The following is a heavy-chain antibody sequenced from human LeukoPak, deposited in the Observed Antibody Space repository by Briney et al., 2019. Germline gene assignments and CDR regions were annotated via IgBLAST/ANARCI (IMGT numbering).Heavy chain of an antibody. V-gene: IGHV4-34*01. J-gene: IGHJ4*02. CDR2: INHSGST. CDR1: GGSFSGYY. Sequence: SETLSLTCAVYGGSFSGYYWSWIRQPLGKGLEWIGEINHSGSTNYNPSLKSRVTISVETSKNQFSLKLSSVTAADTAVYYCARGGYCSSTSCYYFDYWGQGTLVTVSS. CDR3: ARGGYCSSTSCYYFDY. D-gene: IGHD2-2*01.